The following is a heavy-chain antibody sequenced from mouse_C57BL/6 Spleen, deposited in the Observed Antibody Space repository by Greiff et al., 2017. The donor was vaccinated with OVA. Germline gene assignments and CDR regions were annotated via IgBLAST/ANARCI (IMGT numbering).Heavy chain of an antibody. CDR1: GYTFTDYE. CDR3: TRKELGGGFAY. D-gene: IGHD4-1*01. Sequence: QVQLKESGAELVRPGASVTLSCKASGYTFTDYEMHWVKQTPVHGLEWIGAIDPETGGTAYNQKFKGKAILTADKSSSTAYMELRSLTSEDSAVYYCTRKELGGGFAYWGQGTLVTVSA. J-gene: IGHJ3*01. CDR2: IDPETGGT. V-gene: IGHV1-15*01.